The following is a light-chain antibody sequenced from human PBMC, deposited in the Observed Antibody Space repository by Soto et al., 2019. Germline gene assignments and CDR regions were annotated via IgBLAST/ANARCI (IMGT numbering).Light chain of an antibody. CDR2: GAS. CDR3: QQYYSSPLT. Sequence: EIVLTQSPGTLSLSPGEGATLSCRASLTISNNFIAWYQQRAGQAPRLVIYGASTRATGIPDRFSASGSGTDFTLTISRLEPEDFAVYFCQQYYSSPLTFGQGIKVEVK. V-gene: IGKV3-20*01. J-gene: IGKJ1*01. CDR1: LTISNNF.